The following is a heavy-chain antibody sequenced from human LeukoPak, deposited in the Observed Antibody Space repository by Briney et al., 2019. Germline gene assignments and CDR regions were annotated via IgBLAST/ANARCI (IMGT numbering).Heavy chain of an antibody. CDR1: GFTFDDYT. CDR3: AKALKTPYYMDV. CDR2: ISWDGGST. V-gene: IGHV3-43*01. D-gene: IGHD4/OR15-4a*01. J-gene: IGHJ6*03. Sequence: SGGSLRLSCAASGFTFDDYTMHWVRQAPGKGLEWVSLISWDGGSTYYADSVKGRFTISRDNSKNPLYLQMNSLRTEDTALYYCAKALKTPYYMDVWGKGTAVTVSS.